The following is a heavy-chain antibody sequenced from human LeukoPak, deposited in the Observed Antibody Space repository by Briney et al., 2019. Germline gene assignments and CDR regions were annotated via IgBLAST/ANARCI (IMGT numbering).Heavy chain of an antibody. CDR3: ARDPTTVVTVPYYFAF. CDR2: INHRGHP. Sequence: SETLSLTCAVYGGSFTGYHWNWIRQSPQRGLEWIGEINHRGHPHYNPSLESRLTISVDTSKNQFSLTLKSVTAADTAVYFCARDPTTVVTVPYYFAFWGQGTPVTVSS. D-gene: IGHD4-23*01. J-gene: IGHJ4*02. CDR1: GGSFTGYH. V-gene: IGHV4-34*01.